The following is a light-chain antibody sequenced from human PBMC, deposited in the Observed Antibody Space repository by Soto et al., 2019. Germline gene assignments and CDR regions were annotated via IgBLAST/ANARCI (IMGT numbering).Light chain of an antibody. CDR3: QSYDSSLSGSV. CDR2: ANS. CDR1: SSNIGAGYD. J-gene: IGLJ3*02. V-gene: IGLV1-40*01. Sequence: QSVMTQPPSVSGAPGQRVTISCTGSSSNIGAGYDVHWYQQLPGTAPKLVTYANSNRPSGVPDRFSGSKSGTSASLAITGLQAEDEADYYCQSYDSSLSGSVFGGGTKLTVL.